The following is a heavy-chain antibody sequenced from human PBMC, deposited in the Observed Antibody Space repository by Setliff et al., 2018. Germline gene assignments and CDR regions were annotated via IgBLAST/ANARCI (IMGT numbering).Heavy chain of an antibody. CDR2: IYYSGNT. V-gene: IGHV4-39*01. CDR1: GASITTSNSY. J-gene: IGHJ3*02. Sequence: ETLSLTCTVSGASITTSNSYWGWIRQPPGKGLEWIAHIYYSGNTFYNPSLGSRLTISGDTSKNQFSLKLSSVTAADTAVYYCARRIVGAVDGFDIWGQGTMVTVSS. CDR3: ARRIVGAVDGFDI. D-gene: IGHD1-26*01.